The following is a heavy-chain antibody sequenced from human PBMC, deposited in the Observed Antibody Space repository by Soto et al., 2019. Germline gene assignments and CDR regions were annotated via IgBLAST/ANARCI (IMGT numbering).Heavy chain of an antibody. J-gene: IGHJ5*02. CDR3: ARITQGDYFWFDP. V-gene: IGHV2-70*01. Sequence: SCPTLVNPTQTLTLTCSFSGFSLTTSGMCVGWIRQPPGKALEWLALIDWDDGKFYSPSLKTRLTISKDTSKNQVVLTMTNMDPVDTATYFCARITQGDYFWFDPWGPGTLVTVSS. D-gene: IGHD4-17*01. CDR1: GFSLTTSGMC. CDR2: IDWDDGK.